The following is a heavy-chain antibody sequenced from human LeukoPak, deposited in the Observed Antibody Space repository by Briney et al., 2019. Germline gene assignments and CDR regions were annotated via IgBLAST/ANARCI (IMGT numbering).Heavy chain of an antibody. D-gene: IGHD2-15*01. CDR1: GYTFTNYD. J-gene: IGHJ4*02. Sequence: ASVKVSCKASGYTFTNYDINWVRRATGQGLEWMGWMNPNSGNTGYAQKFQGRVTMTRSTSISTAYMELSSLTSEDTAVYYCARVSLGYCSGGTCYFQDHWGQGTLVTVSS. CDR2: MNPNSGNT. V-gene: IGHV1-8*01. CDR3: ARVSLGYCSGGTCYFQDH.